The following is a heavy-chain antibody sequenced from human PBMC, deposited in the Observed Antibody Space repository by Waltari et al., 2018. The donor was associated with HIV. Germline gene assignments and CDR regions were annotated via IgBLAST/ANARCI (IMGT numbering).Heavy chain of an antibody. CDR2: IYYSGST. CDR3: ARHGGRWELHLDY. V-gene: IGHV4-39*01. D-gene: IGHD1-26*01. CDR1: GGSISSSSYY. Sequence: QLQLQESGPGLVKPSETLSLTCTVSGGSISSSSYYWGWIRQPPGKGLEWIGSIYYSGSTYYNPALKSRVTISVDTSKNQFSLKLSSVTAADTAVYYCARHGGRWELHLDYWGQGTLVTVSS. J-gene: IGHJ4*02.